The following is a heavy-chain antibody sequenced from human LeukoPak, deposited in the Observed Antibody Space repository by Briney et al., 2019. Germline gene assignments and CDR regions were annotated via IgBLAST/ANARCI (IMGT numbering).Heavy chain of an antibody. CDR2: INPSGGST. CDR1: GYTFTSYY. CDR3: AREGHEYRVVVVPAAIGFYY. D-gene: IGHD2-2*01. Sequence: ASVKVSCKASGYTFTSYYMHWVRQAPGQGLEWMGIINPSGGSTSYAQKFQGRVTMTRDMSTSTVYMELSSLRSEDTAVYYCAREGHEYRVVVVPAAIGFYYWGQGTLVTVSS. V-gene: IGHV1-46*01. J-gene: IGHJ4*02.